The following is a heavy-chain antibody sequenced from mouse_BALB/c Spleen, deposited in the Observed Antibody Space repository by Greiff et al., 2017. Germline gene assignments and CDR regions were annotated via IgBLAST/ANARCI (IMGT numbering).Heavy chain of an antibody. CDR1: GYAFSSYW. Sequence: QVHVKQSGAELVRPGSSVKISCKASGYAFSSYWMNWVKQRPGQGLEWIGQIYPGDGDTNYNGKFKGKATLTADKSSSTAYMQLSSLTSEDSAVYFCARLTGTYFDVWGAGTTVTVSS. J-gene: IGHJ1*01. CDR2: IYPGDGDT. CDR3: ARLTGTYFDV. V-gene: IGHV1-80*01. D-gene: IGHD4-1*01.